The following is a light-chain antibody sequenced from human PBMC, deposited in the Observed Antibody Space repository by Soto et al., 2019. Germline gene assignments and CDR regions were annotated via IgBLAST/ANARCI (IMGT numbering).Light chain of an antibody. CDR2: GAS. Sequence: EIVMTQSPATLSVSPGERATLSCRASQSVSSNFAWYQQKPGQAPRLLIYGASTRATGIPARFSGSGSGTEFTLTISSRQSEDFTVYYCQQDNNWPPITFGQGTRLEIK. CDR1: QSVSSN. V-gene: IGKV3-15*01. J-gene: IGKJ5*01. CDR3: QQDNNWPPIT.